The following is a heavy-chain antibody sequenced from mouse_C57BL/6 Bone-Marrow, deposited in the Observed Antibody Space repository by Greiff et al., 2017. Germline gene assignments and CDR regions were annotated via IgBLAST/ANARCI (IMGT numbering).Heavy chain of an antibody. V-gene: IGHV3-6*01. CDR3: AREGGGYDDY. CDR2: ISYDGSN. J-gene: IGHJ2*01. Sequence: EVKLQESGPGLVKPSQSLSLTCSVTGYSITSGYYWNWIRQFPGNKLEWMGYISYDGSNNYNPSLKNRISITRDTSKNQFFLKLNSVTTEDTATYYCAREGGGYDDYWGQGTTLTVSS. CDR1: GYSITSGYY. D-gene: IGHD2-2*01.